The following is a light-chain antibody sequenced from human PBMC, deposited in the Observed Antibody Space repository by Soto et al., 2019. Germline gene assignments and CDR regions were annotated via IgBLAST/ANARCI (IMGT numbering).Light chain of an antibody. CDR2: GAS. CDR1: QTVSSY. V-gene: IGKV3-20*01. J-gene: IGKJ5*01. Sequence: ENVLTQSPDTLSLSPGERATLSCRASQTVSSYLTWYQQRPGQAPRLLIYGASKRATGIPDRFSGSGSGTDFTLTISRLEPEDFALYYCQQYGTSPITFGQGTRLEIK. CDR3: QQYGTSPIT.